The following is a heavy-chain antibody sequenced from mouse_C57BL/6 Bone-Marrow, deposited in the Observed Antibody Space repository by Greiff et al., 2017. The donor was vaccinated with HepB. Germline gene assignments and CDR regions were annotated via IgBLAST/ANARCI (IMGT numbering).Heavy chain of an antibody. D-gene: IGHD1-2*01. J-gene: IGHJ3*01. V-gene: IGHV1-50*01. CDR2: IDPSDSYT. Sequence: QVQLKQPGAELVKPGASVKLSCKASGYTFTSYWMQWVKQRPGQGLEWIGEIDPSDSYTNYNQKFKGKATLTVDTSSSTAYMQLSSLTSEDSAVYYCAGITPFAYWGQGTLVTVSA. CDR1: GYTFTSYW. CDR3: AGITPFAY.